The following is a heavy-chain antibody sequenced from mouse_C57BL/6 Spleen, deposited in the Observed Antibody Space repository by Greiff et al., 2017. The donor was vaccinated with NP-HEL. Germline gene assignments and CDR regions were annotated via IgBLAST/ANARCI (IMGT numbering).Heavy chain of an antibody. D-gene: IGHD1-1*01. V-gene: IGHV1-78*01. J-gene: IGHJ1*03. CDR1: GYTFTDHT. Sequence: QVQLQQSDAELVKPGASVKISCKVSGYTFTDHTIHWMKQRPEQGLEWIGYIYPRDGSTKYNEKFKGKATLTADKSSSTAYMQINSLTSEDSAVYFCARGPFYYGSFYWYFDVWGTGTTVTVAS. CDR2: IYPRDGST. CDR3: ARGPFYYGSFYWYFDV.